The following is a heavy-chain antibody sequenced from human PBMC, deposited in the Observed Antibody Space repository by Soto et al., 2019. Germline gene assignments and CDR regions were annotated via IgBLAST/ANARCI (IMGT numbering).Heavy chain of an antibody. CDR3: ARVQYSSSWLNKFDP. Sequence: QVQLVQSGAEVKKPGSSVKVSCKASGGTFSSYAISWVRQTPGQGLEWMGGIIPIFGTANYAQKFQGRVKITADESTSTAYMELSSLRSEDTAVDYCARVQYSSSWLNKFDPWGQGTLVTVSS. J-gene: IGHJ5*02. D-gene: IGHD6-13*01. CDR2: IIPIFGTA. V-gene: IGHV1-69*01. CDR1: GGTFSSYA.